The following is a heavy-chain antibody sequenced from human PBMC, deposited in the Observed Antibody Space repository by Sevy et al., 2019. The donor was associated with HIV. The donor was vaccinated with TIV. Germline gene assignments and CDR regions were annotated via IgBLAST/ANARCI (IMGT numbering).Heavy chain of an antibody. CDR1: GFTFSNYW. J-gene: IGHJ4*02. CDR2: IRQGGDTK. V-gene: IGHV3-7*01. Sequence: GGSLRLSCAASGFTFSNYWMAWVRQAPGKGVEWVANIRQGGDTKHYVDSVKARFTISRDNPKNLVFLQMITLTAEDMAVYYCARDEYGSLDYWGQGILVTVSS. D-gene: IGHD6-13*01. CDR3: ARDEYGSLDY.